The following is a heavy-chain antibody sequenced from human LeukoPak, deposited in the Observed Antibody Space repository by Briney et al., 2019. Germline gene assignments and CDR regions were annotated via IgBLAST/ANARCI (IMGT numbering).Heavy chain of an antibody. D-gene: IGHD3-3*01. CDR2: IYHSGST. V-gene: IGHV4-39*07. Sequence: PSETLSLTCTVSGGSISSSSYYWGWIRQPPGKGLEWIGEIYHSGSTNYNPSLKSRVTISVDKSKNQFSLKLSSVTAADTAVYYCARVDSTYYDFWSGSPPTPGAIDYWGQGTLVTVSS. J-gene: IGHJ4*02. CDR3: ARVDSTYYDFWSGSPPTPGAIDY. CDR1: GGSISSSSYY.